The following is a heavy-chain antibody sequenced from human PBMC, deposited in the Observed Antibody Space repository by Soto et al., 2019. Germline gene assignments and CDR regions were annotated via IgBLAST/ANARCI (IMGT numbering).Heavy chain of an antibody. Sequence: QVQLVQSGPEVKKPGSSVKVSCKTSGGTLSSFITYPLNWVRQAPGQGPGWMGGIVPNVGTVNYAQRFQGNVTITAAKPTGRSYLELNNLKSEARAFYYCARRDTSGFLRYFDTWGKGPLVTVS. J-gene: IGHJ4*02. D-gene: IGHD3-3*01. CDR3: ARRDTSGFLRYFDT. CDR2: IVPNVGTV. V-gene: IGHV1-69*06. CDR1: GGTLSSFITYP.